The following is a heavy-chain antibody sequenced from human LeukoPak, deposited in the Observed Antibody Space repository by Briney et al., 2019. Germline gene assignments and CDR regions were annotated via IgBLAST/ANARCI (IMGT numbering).Heavy chain of an antibody. J-gene: IGHJ5*02. CDR2: INTDTGNP. CDR1: GYTFTNYA. CDR3: ARVFGGQQLVLGWFDP. D-gene: IGHD6-13*01. Sequence: ASVKVSCKASGYTFTNYAMNWVRQAPGQGLEWMGWINTDTGNPTYAQGFTGRFVFSLDTSVSTAYLQIGSLKAEDTAVYFCARVFGGQQLVLGWFDPWGQGTLVAVSS. V-gene: IGHV7-4-1*01.